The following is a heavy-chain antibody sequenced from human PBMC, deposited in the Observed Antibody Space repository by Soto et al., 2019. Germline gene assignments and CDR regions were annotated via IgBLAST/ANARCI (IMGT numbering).Heavy chain of an antibody. CDR3: ARAQPTYSSSYFDY. J-gene: IGHJ4*02. CDR2: ISGRCDDT. D-gene: IGHD3-22*01. V-gene: IGHV3-23*01. CDR1: GFTFSSYA. Sequence: EVQLLESGGDLVQPGGSLRLSCAASGFTFSSYAMSWVRQAPGKGLEWVSTISGRCDDTYYTDSVKGRFTISRDNSKNTLYVHMNSLRAEDTAVYYCARAQPTYSSSYFDYWGQGTLVTVSS.